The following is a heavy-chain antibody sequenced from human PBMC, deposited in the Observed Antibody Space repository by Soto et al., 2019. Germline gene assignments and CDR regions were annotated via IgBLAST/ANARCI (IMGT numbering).Heavy chain of an antibody. Sequence: ASVKVSCKASGYTFTSYGISWVRQAPGQGLEWMGWISAYNGNTNYAQKLQGRVTMTTDTSTSAAYMELRSLRSDDTAVYYCARDPIEVRLDNDVFDFGGQGTMVPV. CDR1: GYTFTSYG. V-gene: IGHV1-18*01. CDR3: ARDPIEVRLDNDVFDF. CDR2: ISAYNGNT. D-gene: IGHD6-6*01. J-gene: IGHJ3*01.